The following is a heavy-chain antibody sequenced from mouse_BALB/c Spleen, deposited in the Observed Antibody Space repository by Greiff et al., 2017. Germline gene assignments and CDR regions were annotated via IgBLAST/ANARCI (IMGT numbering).Heavy chain of an antibody. D-gene: IGHD4-1*01. CDR3: ATYWDFAY. J-gene: IGHJ3*01. CDR2: IDPENGNT. CDR1: GFNIKDYY. V-gene: IGHV14-1*02. Sequence: VQLQQSGAELVRPGALVKLSCKASGFNIKDYYMHWVKQRPEQGLEWIGWIDPENGNTIYDPKFQGKASITADTSSNTAYLQLSSLTSEDTAVYYCATYWDFAYWGQGTLVTVSA.